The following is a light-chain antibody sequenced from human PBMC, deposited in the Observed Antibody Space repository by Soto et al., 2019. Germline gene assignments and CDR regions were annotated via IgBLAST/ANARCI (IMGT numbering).Light chain of an antibody. CDR2: WAS. J-gene: IGKJ1*01. V-gene: IGKV4-1*01. Sequence: DIVMTQSPDSLAVSLGERATINCKSSQSVLYSSNNKNYLAWYQQKPGQPPKLLIYWASTRESGVPDRFSGSGSGTDFTLTIRSLQAEDVAVYYCQQYESTPWTFGQGTKVEIK. CDR3: QQYESTPWT. CDR1: QSVLYSSNNKNY.